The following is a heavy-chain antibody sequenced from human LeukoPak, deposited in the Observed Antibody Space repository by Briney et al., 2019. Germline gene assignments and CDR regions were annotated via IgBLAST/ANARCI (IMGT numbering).Heavy chain of an antibody. CDR1: GFTFSSYS. CDR2: ISSSSSYI. J-gene: IGHJ6*03. CDR3: ASMSAISIGYYMDV. D-gene: IGHD3-3*01. V-gene: IGHV3-21*01. Sequence: GGSLRLSCAASGFTFSSYSMNWVRQAPGKGLEWVSSISSSSSYIYYADSVKGRFTISRDNAKNSLYLQMNSLGAEDTAVYYCASMSAISIGYYMDVWGKGTTVTVSS.